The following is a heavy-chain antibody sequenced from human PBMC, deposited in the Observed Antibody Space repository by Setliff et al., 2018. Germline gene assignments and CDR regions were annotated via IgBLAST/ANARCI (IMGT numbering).Heavy chain of an antibody. V-gene: IGHV1-2*06. CDR2: FHPYSGHT. Sequence: GASVKVSCKASGYIFNNYFLHWVRQAPGQGLEWMGRFHPYSGHTNYAQNFQGRVTMTMDASITTVYMELSRLTSDDTAVYYCVRGSGPRVVVAMPFDYWGQGTPVTVSS. CDR1: GYIFNNYF. D-gene: IGHD2-2*01. J-gene: IGHJ4*02. CDR3: VRGSGPRVVVAMPFDY.